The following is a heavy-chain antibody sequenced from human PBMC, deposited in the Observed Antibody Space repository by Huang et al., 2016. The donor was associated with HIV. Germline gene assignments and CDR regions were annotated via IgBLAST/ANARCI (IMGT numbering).Heavy chain of an antibody. D-gene: IGHD3-3*01. V-gene: IGHV4-34*02. CDR3: ARQWTILEWLLGLDV. CDR1: GGSFTGNY. CDR2: VNDSGAN. Sequence: QMQLQQRGAGLLKPSETLSLTCGVSGGSFTGNYLTWIRQAPGKGLECIGEVNDSGANNYNPSLNGRVTISLDKSNRELSLNLRSVTAADTAVYYCARQWTILEWLLGLDVWGQGTTVIVSS. J-gene: IGHJ6*02.